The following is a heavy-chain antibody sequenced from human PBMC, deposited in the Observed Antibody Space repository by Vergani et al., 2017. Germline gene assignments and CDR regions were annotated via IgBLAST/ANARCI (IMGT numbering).Heavy chain of an antibody. Sequence: EVQLLQSGGGVIQPGGSVRLSCAASGFTFSACPMTWVRQAPGKGLEWVSGISGSGVSAYYTDSVKGRFTISRDNSKNMLFLQMNNLRTEDTAIYYCAKQYYVSGNYLFYYWGQGTLVTVSS. V-gene: IGHV3-23*01. D-gene: IGHD3-10*01. CDR2: ISGSGVSA. CDR3: AKQYYVSGNYLFYY. CDR1: GFTFSACP. J-gene: IGHJ4*02.